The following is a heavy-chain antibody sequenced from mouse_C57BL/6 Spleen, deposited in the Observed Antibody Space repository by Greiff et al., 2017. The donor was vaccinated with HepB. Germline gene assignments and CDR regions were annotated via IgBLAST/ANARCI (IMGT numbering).Heavy chain of an antibody. CDR2: INPYNGGT. J-gene: IGHJ1*03. Sequence: EVQLQQSGPVLVKPGASVKMSCKASGYTFTDYYINWVKQSHGKSLEWIGVINPYNGGTSYNQKFKGKATLTVDKSSSTAYMELNSLTSEDSAVYYCARKTTVVPPSWYFDVWGTGTTVTVSS. V-gene: IGHV1-19*01. D-gene: IGHD1-1*01. CDR1: GYTFTDYY. CDR3: ARKTTVVPPSWYFDV.